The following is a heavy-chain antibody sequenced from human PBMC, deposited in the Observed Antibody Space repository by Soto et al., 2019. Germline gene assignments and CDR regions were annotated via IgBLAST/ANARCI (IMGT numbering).Heavy chain of an antibody. CDR1: GFSLSTGRVG. J-gene: IGHJ4*02. CDR3: PHTLAGYSYGRHPLFGY. CDR2: IYWDDDK. D-gene: IGHD5-18*01. Sequence: QITLKESGPTLVKPTQTLTLTCTFSGFSLSTGRVGVGWIRQPPGKALEWLALIYWDDDKRYSPSLKSRLTITHDHTKNQVDHTLTNMDPLDTRTYFCPHTLAGYSYGRHPLFGYWGRGTLVTGFS. V-gene: IGHV2-5*02.